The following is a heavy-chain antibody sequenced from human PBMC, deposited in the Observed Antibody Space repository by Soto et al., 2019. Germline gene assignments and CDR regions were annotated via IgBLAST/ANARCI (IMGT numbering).Heavy chain of an antibody. D-gene: IGHD4-17*01. J-gene: IGHJ6*02. CDR3: AREPSMSVTLESRTYGMDV. CDR1: GYTFTVYY. CDR2: INPNSGGT. Sequence: ASVKVSCKASGYTFTVYYMHCVLQAPLQWLEWMGWINPNSGGTNYAQKFQGWVTMTRDTSISTAYMELSRLRSDDTAVYYCAREPSMSVTLESRTYGMDVWGQGTTVTVSS. V-gene: IGHV1-2*04.